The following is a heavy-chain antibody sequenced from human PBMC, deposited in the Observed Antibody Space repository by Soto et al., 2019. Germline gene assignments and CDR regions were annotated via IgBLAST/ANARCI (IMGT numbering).Heavy chain of an antibody. CDR1: GYTFTSYG. J-gene: IGHJ4*02. CDR3: ARVPDRSGWYEPFDY. CDR2: ISAYNGNT. D-gene: IGHD6-19*01. V-gene: IGHV1-18*01. Sequence: ASVKVSCKASGYTFTSYGISWVRQAPGQGLEWMGWISAYNGNTNYAQKLQGRVTMTTDTSTSTAYMELRSLRSDDTAVYYCARVPDRSGWYEPFDYWGQGXLVTVSS.